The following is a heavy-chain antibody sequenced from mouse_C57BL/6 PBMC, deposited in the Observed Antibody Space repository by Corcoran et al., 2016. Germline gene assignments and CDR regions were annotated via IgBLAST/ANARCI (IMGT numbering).Heavy chain of an antibody. Sequence: DVQLQESGPGLVKPSQSLSLTCSVTGYSITSGYYWNWIRQFPGNKLEWMGYISYDGSNNYNPSLKNRISITRDTSKNQFFLKLNSVTTEDTATYYCARHFYWYFDVWGTGTTVTVSS. J-gene: IGHJ1*03. CDR3: ARHFYWYFDV. CDR1: GYSITSGYY. CDR2: ISYDGSN. V-gene: IGHV3-6*01.